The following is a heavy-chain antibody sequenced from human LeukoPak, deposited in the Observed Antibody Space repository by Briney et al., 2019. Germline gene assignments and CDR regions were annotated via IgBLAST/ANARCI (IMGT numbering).Heavy chain of an antibody. CDR3: ARDLSSSYYYVFDY. V-gene: IGHV1-18*01. Sequence: ASVKVSCKASGYTFTSFGISWVRQTPGQGLEWMGWISAYNGNTIYAQMLQGRVTMTTDTSTSTAYMELRSLRSDDTAVYYCARDLSSSYYYVFDYWGQGTLVTVSS. J-gene: IGHJ4*02. CDR1: GYTFTSFG. D-gene: IGHD3-22*01. CDR2: ISAYNGNT.